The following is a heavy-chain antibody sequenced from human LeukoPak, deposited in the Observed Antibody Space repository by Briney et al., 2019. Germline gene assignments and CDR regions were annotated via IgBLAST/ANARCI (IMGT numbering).Heavy chain of an antibody. CDR1: GYTFTGYY. V-gene: IGHV1-2*02. Sequence: ASVKVSCKASGYTFTGYYMHWVRQAPGQGLEWMGWINPNSGGTNYAQKFQGRVTMTRDTSISTAYMELSSLRSEDTAVYYCAMPARAGRGLIDYWGQGTLVTVSS. J-gene: IGHJ4*02. CDR2: INPNSGGT. D-gene: IGHD6-19*01. CDR3: AMPARAGRGLIDY.